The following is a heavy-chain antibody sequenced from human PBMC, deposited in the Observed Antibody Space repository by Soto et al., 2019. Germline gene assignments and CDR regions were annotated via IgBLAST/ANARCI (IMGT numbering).Heavy chain of an antibody. D-gene: IGHD7-27*01. J-gene: IGHJ6*02. CDR3: AKGLTGSPYYGMDV. V-gene: IGHV3-23*01. CDR1: GFTFSSYA. CDR2: ITGSGGRT. Sequence: EVQLLESGGGLVQPGGSLRLSCAASGFTFSSYAMSWVRQAPGKGLEWVSAITGSGGRTYYADSVKGRFTISRDNSKNTLYLQMNSLRAEDTAVYYCAKGLTGSPYYGMDVLGQGTTVTVSS.